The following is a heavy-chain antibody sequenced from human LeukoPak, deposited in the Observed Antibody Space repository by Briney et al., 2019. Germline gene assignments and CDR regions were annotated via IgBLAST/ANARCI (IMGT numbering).Heavy chain of an antibody. CDR2: ISGTSSTI. V-gene: IGHV3-48*04. CDR3: ARGLHITLSGWHFDL. D-gene: IGHD1-14*01. Sequence: GGSLRLSCAASGFTISNYNMNWVRQAPGKGLEWISYISGTSSTISYADSVKGRFTISRDNAKNSLYLRMHSLRAEDTAVYYCARGLHITLSGWHFDLWGRGALVTVSS. J-gene: IGHJ2*01. CDR1: GFTISNYN.